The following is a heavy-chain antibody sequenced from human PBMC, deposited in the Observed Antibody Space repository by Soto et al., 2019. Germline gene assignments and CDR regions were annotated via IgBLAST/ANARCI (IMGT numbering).Heavy chain of an antibody. Sequence: PGESLKISCKGSGYSFTSYWISWLRQMPGKGLEWMGRIDPSDSYTNYSPSFQGHVTISADKSISTAYLQWSSLKASDTAMYYCARHERRGSSSSYNWFDPWGQGTLVTVSS. CDR3: ARHERRGSSSSYNWFDP. D-gene: IGHD6-6*01. J-gene: IGHJ5*02. CDR1: GYSFTSYW. V-gene: IGHV5-10-1*01. CDR2: IDPSDSYT.